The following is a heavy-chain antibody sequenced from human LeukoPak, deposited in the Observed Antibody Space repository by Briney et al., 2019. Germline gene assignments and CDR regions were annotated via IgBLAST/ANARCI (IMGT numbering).Heavy chain of an antibody. V-gene: IGHV4-59*08. Sequence: SETLSLTCTVSGGSISSYYWSWIRQPPGKGLEWIGYIYYSGSTNYNPSLKSRVTISVDTSKNQFSLKLSSVTAADTAVYYCASRKNSSSWYPFDYWGQGTLVTVSS. CDR2: IYYSGST. D-gene: IGHD6-13*01. J-gene: IGHJ4*02. CDR3: ASRKNSSSWYPFDY. CDR1: GGSISSYY.